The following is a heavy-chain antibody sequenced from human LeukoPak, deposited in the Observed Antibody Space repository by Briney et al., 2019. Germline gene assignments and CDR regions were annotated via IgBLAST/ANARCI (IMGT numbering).Heavy chain of an antibody. V-gene: IGHV4-4*09. CDR1: GGSISTYY. D-gene: IGHD2-2*01. J-gene: IGHJ4*02. CDR2: IYTSGST. CDR3: ARQAPPTYCRSSSCYYFGY. Sequence: PSETLSLTCSSSGGSISTYYWSWIRQPPGKGLEWVGNIYTSGSTNYNPSLKSRVTISVDTSRNQFSLKLGSVTAADTAVYCRARQAPPTYCRSSSCYYFGYWGQGTLVTVSS.